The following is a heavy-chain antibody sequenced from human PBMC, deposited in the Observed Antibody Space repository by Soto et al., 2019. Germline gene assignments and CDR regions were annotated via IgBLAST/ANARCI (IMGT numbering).Heavy chain of an antibody. CDR3: ARDMECSG. Sequence: EVQLLESGGGLVQPGGSLRVSCAASAFTFNIAAMTWVRQAPGKGLVWVALINYSGENTYYADSVKGRFTISRDNSKKTLFLQMSSLRVDVTAVYYCARDMECSGWSQGTVVTVSS. CDR2: INYSGENT. D-gene: IGHD3-10*02. CDR1: AFTFNIAA. J-gene: IGHJ4*02. V-gene: IGHV3-23*01.